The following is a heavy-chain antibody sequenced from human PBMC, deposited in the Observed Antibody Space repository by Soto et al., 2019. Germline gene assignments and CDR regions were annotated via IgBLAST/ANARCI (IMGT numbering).Heavy chain of an antibody. CDR1: GFTFDDYA. V-gene: IGHV3-23*01. CDR2: ISGSDDST. CDR3: ARDLWQQLVGYYYYYGMDV. J-gene: IGHJ6*02. Sequence: PGGSLRLSCAASGFTFDDYAMHWVRQAPGKGLEWVSGISGSDDSTYYADSVKGRFTISRDNSKNTLYLQMNSLRAEDTAVYYCARDLWQQLVGYYYYYGMDVWGQGTTVTVSS. D-gene: IGHD6-13*01.